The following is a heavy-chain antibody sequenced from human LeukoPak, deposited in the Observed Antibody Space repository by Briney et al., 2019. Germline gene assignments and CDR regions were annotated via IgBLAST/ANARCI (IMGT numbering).Heavy chain of an antibody. CDR3: AKASTPYSGTYPDAFDI. Sequence: QPGGSLRLSFAASGFTFSSYAMSWVRQAPGKGLEWVSAISGSGGSTYYADSVKGRFTISRDNSKNTLYLQMNSLRAEDTAVYYCAKASTPYSGTYPDAFDIWGQGTMVTVSS. J-gene: IGHJ3*02. D-gene: IGHD1-26*01. CDR1: GFTFSSYA. CDR2: ISGSGGST. V-gene: IGHV3-23*01.